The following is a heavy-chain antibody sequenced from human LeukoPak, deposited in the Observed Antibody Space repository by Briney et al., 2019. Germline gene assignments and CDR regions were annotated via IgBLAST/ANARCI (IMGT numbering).Heavy chain of an antibody. J-gene: IGHJ5*02. CDR2: ISSTSSYI. V-gene: IGHV3-21*01. CDR1: GFTLNSYT. CDR3: ARVAVAGPTGWFDP. Sequence: GGSLRLSCAASGFTLNSYTLSWVRQAPGKGLEWVSSISSTSSYIHYADSVKGRFTISRDNPDNVVYLQMNSLRAEDTAVYYCARVAVAGPTGWFDPWGQGTLVTVSP. D-gene: IGHD6-13*01.